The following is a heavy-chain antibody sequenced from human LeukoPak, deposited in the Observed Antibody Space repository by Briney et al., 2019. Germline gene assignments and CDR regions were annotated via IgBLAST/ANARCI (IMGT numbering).Heavy chain of an antibody. CDR3: AKGHYYGSGSLDY. Sequence: PGGSLRLSCAASGLTFSSYGMSWVRQAPGKGLEWVSAIGGSGGSTYYADSVKGRFTISRDNSKNTLYVQMNSLRAEDTAVYYCAKGHYYGSGSLDYWGQGTLVTVSS. J-gene: IGHJ4*02. V-gene: IGHV3-23*01. D-gene: IGHD3-10*01. CDR1: GLTFSSYG. CDR2: IGGSGGST.